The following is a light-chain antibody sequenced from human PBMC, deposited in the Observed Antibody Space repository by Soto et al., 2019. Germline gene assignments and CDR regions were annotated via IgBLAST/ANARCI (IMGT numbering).Light chain of an antibody. J-gene: IGLJ1*01. CDR2: EVT. CDR3: SSFAGSTIYYV. CDR1: SSDVDDYNY. V-gene: IGLV2-8*01. Sequence: QSALTQPPSASGSPGQSVTISCTGTSSDVDDYNYVSWYQQHPGQAPKLMIYEVTKRPSGVPDRFSGSKSGNTASLTVSGLQAEDEADFYCSSFAGSTIYYVFGTGTK.